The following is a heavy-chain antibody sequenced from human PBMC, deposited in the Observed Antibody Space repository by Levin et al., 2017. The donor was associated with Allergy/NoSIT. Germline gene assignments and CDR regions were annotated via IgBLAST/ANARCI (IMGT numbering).Heavy chain of an antibody. V-gene: IGHV3-7*01. CDR3: ARAGWDITVVDGSGVDY. D-gene: IGHD2-15*01. CDR1: GFTFSTYW. Sequence: ASVKVSCAASGFTFSTYWMLWVRQAPGKGREGVASIKQDGSLKYYVDSVKGRFTISRDNTQNSLYLQMNSLRVEDTAVYYCARAGWDITVVDGSGVDYWGQGTLVTVSS. J-gene: IGHJ4*02. CDR2: IKQDGSLK.